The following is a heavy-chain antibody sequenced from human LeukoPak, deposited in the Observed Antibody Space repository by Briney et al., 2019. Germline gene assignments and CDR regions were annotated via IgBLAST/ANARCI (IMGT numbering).Heavy chain of an antibody. CDR1: GGSFSGYY. CDR2: IYYSGST. D-gene: IGHD6-19*01. J-gene: IGHJ3*02. CDR3: ARRSSGWYGQDAFDI. V-gene: IGHV4-34*01. Sequence: SETLSLTCAVYGGSFSGYYWSWIRQPPGKGLEWIGSIYYSGSTYYNPSLKSRVTISVDTSKNQFSLKLSSVTAADTAVYYCARRSSGWYGQDAFDIWGQGTMVTVSS.